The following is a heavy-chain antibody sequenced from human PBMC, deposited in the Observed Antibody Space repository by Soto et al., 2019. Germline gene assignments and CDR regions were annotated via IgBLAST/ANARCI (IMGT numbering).Heavy chain of an antibody. CDR1: GFTFNTYD. J-gene: IGHJ4*01. CDR3: XXXXXX. CDR2: XXXXGXTT. V-gene: IGHV3-23*01. Sequence: EVQLLESGGGLVQPGGSLRLSCAASGFTFNTYDMSWVRQAPGTXLXWXXXXXXXGXTTFYADSVRGRFTISRDNSKXXXXXXXXXXXXXXXXXXXXXXXXXXWGXXTLXXVSS.